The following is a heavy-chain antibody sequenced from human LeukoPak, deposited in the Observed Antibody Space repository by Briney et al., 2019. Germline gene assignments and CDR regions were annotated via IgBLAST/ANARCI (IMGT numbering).Heavy chain of an antibody. J-gene: IGHJ4*02. CDR2: ISSNGGST. Sequence: GGSLRLSCAASGFTFSSYAMHWVRQAPGKGLEYVSAISSNGGSTYYANSVKGRFTISRDNSKNTLYLQMGSLRAEDMAVYYCASGGRYFDWSLPYYFDYWGQGTLVTVSP. CDR3: ASGGRYFDWSLPYYFDY. D-gene: IGHD3-9*01. CDR1: GFTFSSYA. V-gene: IGHV3-64*01.